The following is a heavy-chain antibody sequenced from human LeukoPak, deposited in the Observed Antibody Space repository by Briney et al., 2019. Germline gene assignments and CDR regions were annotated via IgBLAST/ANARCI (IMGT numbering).Heavy chain of an antibody. CDR3: ASAFPARYYDFWSGYSSQGDDYYYYYMDV. J-gene: IGHJ6*03. D-gene: IGHD3-3*01. CDR1: GGSVNNNY. CDR2: IYSSGST. Sequence: SETPSLTCTVSGGSVNNNYWSWVRQSPGKGLEWIGYIYSSGSTKYNPSLTGRLTISIETSKNQFSLRLSSLTAAATAVYYCASAFPARYYDFWSGYSSQGDDYYYYYMDVWGKGTTVTVSS. V-gene: IGHV4-59*02.